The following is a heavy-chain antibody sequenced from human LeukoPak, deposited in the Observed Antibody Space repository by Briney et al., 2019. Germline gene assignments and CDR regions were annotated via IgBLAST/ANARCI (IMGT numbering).Heavy chain of an antibody. J-gene: IGHJ3*02. CDR1: GGTFSTYA. CDR3: ARPIREYYYDSSGSQGAFDI. Sequence: SVKVSCKASGGTFSTYAITWVRQAPGQGLEWMRGIIPIFGTTNSAQKFQGRVTITTDESRSTAYMELSSLRSEDTAVYYCARPIREYYYDSSGSQGAFDIWGQGTMVTVSS. CDR2: IIPIFGTT. V-gene: IGHV1-69*05. D-gene: IGHD3-22*01.